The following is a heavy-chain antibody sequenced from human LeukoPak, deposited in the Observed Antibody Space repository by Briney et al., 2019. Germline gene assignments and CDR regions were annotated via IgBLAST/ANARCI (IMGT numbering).Heavy chain of an antibody. Sequence: QPGGSLRLSCAASGFTFSSYAMSWVRQAPGKGLEWVSVISGSGGTTHYADSVKGRFTISRENSKNTLYLQMKSLRGEDTAVYYCAKDGQVNQPDRLFTDWGQGTLVIVSS. D-gene: IGHD1-14*01. V-gene: IGHV3-23*01. J-gene: IGHJ4*02. CDR1: GFTFSSYA. CDR3: AKDGQVNQPDRLFTD. CDR2: ISGSGGTT.